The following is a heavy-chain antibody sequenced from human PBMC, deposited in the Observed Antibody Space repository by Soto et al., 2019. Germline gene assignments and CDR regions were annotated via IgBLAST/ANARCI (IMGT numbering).Heavy chain of an antibody. CDR1: GGSISSGGYY. D-gene: IGHD5-18*01. CDR2: IYYSGST. J-gene: IGHJ5*02. CDR3: ARDRGYNSGNWFDP. V-gene: IGHV4-31*03. Sequence: QVQLQESGPGLVKPSQTLSLTCTVSGGSISSGGYYWSWIRQHPGKGLEWIGYIYYSGSTYYNPSLKSRVTTSVYTSKNQSSLKLSSVTAADTAVYYCARDRGYNSGNWFDPWGQGTLVTVSS.